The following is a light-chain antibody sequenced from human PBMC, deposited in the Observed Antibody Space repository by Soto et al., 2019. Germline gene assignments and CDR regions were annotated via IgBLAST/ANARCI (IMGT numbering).Light chain of an antibody. Sequence: DIQMTQSPSPLSASVCDRATITRRASQNISSCLAWYQQKPGTAPKLLIYNASSLQSGVPSRFSGGGSGTEFTLTISSLQPDDFATYYCQQYVTAFRSFGQGTKVDIK. CDR1: QNISSC. CDR2: NAS. V-gene: IGKV1-5*01. CDR3: QQYVTAFRS. J-gene: IGKJ1*01.